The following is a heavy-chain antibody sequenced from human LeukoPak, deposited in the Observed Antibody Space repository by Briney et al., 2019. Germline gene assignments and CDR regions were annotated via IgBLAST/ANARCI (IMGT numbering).Heavy chain of an antibody. J-gene: IGHJ6*02. Sequence: QSGGSLRLSCAASGFTFSSYDMHWVRQATGKCLEWVSAIGTAGDTYYPGSVKGRFTISRENAKNSLYLQMNSLRAGDTAVYYCARDGYSYGYGRRRYYYGMDVWGQGTTVTVSS. D-gene: IGHD5-18*01. CDR3: ARDGYSYGYGRRRYYYGMDV. CDR2: IGTAGDT. CDR1: GFTFSSYD. V-gene: IGHV3-13*01.